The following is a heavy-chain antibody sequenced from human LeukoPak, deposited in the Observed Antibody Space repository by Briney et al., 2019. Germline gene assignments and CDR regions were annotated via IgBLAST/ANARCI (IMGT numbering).Heavy chain of an antibody. V-gene: IGHV4-39*01. CDR3: ARQMYYYGLGSYHWYFDL. CDR1: GGSISSSSYY. D-gene: IGHD3-10*01. CDR2: IYYRGST. Sequence: PSETVSLTCTVSGGSISSSSYYWGWIRQPPGKGLEWIGTIYYRGSTYYNPSLKSRVTISVDTSKNQFSLKLTSVTAADTAAYFCARQMYYYGLGSYHWYFDLWGRGALVTVSS. J-gene: IGHJ2*01.